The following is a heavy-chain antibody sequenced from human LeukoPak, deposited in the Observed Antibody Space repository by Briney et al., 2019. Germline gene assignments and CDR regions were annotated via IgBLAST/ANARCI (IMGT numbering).Heavy chain of an antibody. J-gene: IGHJ4*02. CDR2: INLNSGGT. V-gene: IGHV1-2*02. Sequence: ASVKVSCKASGYTFTAYYMHWVRQAPGQGLEWMGWINLNSGGTNSAQKFQGRVTMTRDTSISAAYMELSRLGSDDTAVYYCARVAGGDWYYFDFWAREPWSPSPQ. CDR1: GYTFTAYY. D-gene: IGHD2-21*02. CDR3: ARVAGGDWYYFDF.